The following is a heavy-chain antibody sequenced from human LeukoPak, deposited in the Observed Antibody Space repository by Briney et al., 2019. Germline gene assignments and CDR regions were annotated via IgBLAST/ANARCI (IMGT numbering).Heavy chain of an antibody. J-gene: IGHJ6*03. CDR1: GFTFNSYT. CDR3: AKEIAAAGPMDV. V-gene: IGHV3-43D*03. Sequence: GGSLRLSCAASGFTFNSYTMHWVRQAPGKGLEWVSLNSWDGGSTYYADSVKGRFTISRDNSKNSLYLQMNSLRAEDTALYYCAKEIAAAGPMDVWGKGTTVTVSS. D-gene: IGHD6-13*01. CDR2: NSWDGGST.